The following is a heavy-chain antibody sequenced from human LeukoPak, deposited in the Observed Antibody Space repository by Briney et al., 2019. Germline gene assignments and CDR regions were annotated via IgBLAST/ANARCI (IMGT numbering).Heavy chain of an antibody. V-gene: IGHV3-7*01. D-gene: IGHD6-19*01. CDR1: GFTFSSHW. J-gene: IGHJ4*02. CDR2: IKQAGSEK. Sequence: GGSLRLSCAASGFTFSSHWMSWVRQAPGKGLEWVANIKQAGSEKYYVDSVKGRFTISRDNAKNSLYLQMNSLRAEDTAVYYCARERMVSSGHFDSWGQGTLVTVSS. CDR3: ARERMVSSGHFDS.